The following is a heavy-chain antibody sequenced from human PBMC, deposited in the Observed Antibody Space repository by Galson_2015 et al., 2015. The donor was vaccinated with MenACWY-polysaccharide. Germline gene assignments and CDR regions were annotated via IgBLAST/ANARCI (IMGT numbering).Heavy chain of an antibody. CDR3: ARGRSAYFYPLWTYYKFDS. J-gene: IGHJ4*02. Sequence: SLRLSCAASGFTFSTYTVHWVRQAPGKGLEWVAVISNDGSNKYYADSVKGRFTISRDNSRNTLYLQMNSLRPEDTAVYYCARGRSAYFYPLWTYYKFDSWGQGTLVTVSS. D-gene: IGHD3-10*01. V-gene: IGHV3-30-3*01. CDR1: GFTFSTYT. CDR2: ISNDGSNK.